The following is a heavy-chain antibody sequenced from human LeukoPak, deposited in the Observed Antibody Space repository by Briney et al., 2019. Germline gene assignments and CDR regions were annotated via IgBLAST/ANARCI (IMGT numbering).Heavy chain of an antibody. CDR1: GFSFSSYD. V-gene: IGHV3-13*01. CDR3: TRATAGFDY. CDR2: IGTAGAT. Sequence: GGSLRLFCGASGFSFSSYDMHWVRQTTGKGLEWVSGIGTAGATFYPGSVKGRFTISRENAKNSLYLQMNNLRAGDTAVYYCTRATAGFDYWGQGTLVTVSS. J-gene: IGHJ4*02.